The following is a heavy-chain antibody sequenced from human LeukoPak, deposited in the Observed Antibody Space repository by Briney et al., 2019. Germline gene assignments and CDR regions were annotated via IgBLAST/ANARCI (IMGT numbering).Heavy chain of an antibody. CDR3: ARGAVTNWLDS. Sequence: ASVKVSCKASGYTFTSYGITWVRLAPGQGLEWMGWISTYSGNTNYARNLQGRVTMTRDTSTSTAYMELRSLRSDDTAVYYCARGAVTNWLDSWRQGPLATVSA. J-gene: IGHJ5*01. D-gene: IGHD4-11*01. V-gene: IGHV1-18*01. CDR2: ISTYSGNT. CDR1: GYTFTSYG.